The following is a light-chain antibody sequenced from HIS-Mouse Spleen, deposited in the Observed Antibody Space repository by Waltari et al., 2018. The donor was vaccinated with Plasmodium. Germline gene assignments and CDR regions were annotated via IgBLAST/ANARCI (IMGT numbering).Light chain of an antibody. V-gene: IGLV2-8*01. CDR2: EVS. CDR1: SSDGGGYNN. CDR3: SSYAGSNNLV. Sequence: QSALTQPPSASGSPGQSVTISCTGTSSDGGGYNNVPWYQQHPGKAPKLMIYEVSKRPSGVPDRFSGSKSGNTASLTVSGLQAEDEADYYCSSYAGSNNLVFGGGTKLTVL. J-gene: IGLJ2*01.